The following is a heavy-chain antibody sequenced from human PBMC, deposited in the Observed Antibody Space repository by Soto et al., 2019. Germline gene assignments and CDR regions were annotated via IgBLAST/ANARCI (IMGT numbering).Heavy chain of an antibody. CDR1: GYSFSTYW. V-gene: IGHV5-10-1*01. J-gene: IGHJ4*02. CDR2: IDPSDSYT. CDR3: ARDTEYYYDSSGIDY. D-gene: IGHD3-22*01. Sequence: PGESLKLSCKVSGYSFSTYWITWVRQMPGKGLEWMGRIDPSDSYTNYSPSFQGHVTISVDNAKNSLYLQMNSLRAEDTAVYYCARDTEYYYDSSGIDYWGQGTLVTVSS.